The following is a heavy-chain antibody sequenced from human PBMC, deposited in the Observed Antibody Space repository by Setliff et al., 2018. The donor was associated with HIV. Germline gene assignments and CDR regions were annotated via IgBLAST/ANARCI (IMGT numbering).Heavy chain of an antibody. J-gene: IGHJ4*02. D-gene: IGHD3-16*01. CDR1: GDSTSNSY. CDR2: LHASGNT. Sequence: PSETLSLTCSVSGDSTSNSYWSWIRQPAGKGLEWIGRLHASGNTNYNPSLKSRVTMSIDTSKNQLSLRLTSVTAADTAVYYCARHVIGVVMLYSWDAFDYWGRGTLVTVSS. CDR3: ARHVIGVVMLYSWDAFDY. V-gene: IGHV4-4*07.